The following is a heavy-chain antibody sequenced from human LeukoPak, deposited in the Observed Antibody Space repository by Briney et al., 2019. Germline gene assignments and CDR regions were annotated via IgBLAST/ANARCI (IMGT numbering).Heavy chain of an antibody. J-gene: IGHJ4*02. CDR2: IKEDGSEK. CDR3: VKNSGWYRLDC. V-gene: IGHV3-7*03. D-gene: IGHD6-13*01. CDR1: GFTFSSYG. Sequence: PGGSLRLSCAASGFTFSSYGMHWVRQAPGKGLEWVADIKEDGSEKYYVDSVKGRFTISRDNAKNSLFLQMDSLRSEDTAVYYCVKNSGWYRLDCWGQGTLVTVSS.